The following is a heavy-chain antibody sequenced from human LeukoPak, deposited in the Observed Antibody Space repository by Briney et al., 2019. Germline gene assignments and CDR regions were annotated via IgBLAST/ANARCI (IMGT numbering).Heavy chain of an antibody. J-gene: IGHJ4*02. CDR1: GGSISSYY. CDR2: IYYSGST. CDR3: ARHDYYGSGSSDY. Sequence: SETLSLTCTVSGGSISSYYWSWIRQPPGKGLEWIGYIYYSGSTYYNPSLKSRVTISVDTSKNQFSLKLSSVTAADTAVYYCARHDYYGSGSSDYWGQGTLVTVSS. V-gene: IGHV4-59*08. D-gene: IGHD3-10*01.